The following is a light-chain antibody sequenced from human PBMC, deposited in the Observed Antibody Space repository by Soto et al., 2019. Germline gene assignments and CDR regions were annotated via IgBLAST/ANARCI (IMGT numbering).Light chain of an antibody. CDR1: QSILYSSNNKNH. J-gene: IGKJ1*01. Sequence: DIVMTQSPDSLAVSLGERATINCKSSQSILYSSNNKNHLAWYQQKAGQPPKLLIYWASIREFGVPDRFSGSGSGTEFTLTISSLQAEDVAVYYCQQYYSTLWTFGQGTKVEIK. V-gene: IGKV4-1*01. CDR2: WAS. CDR3: QQYYSTLWT.